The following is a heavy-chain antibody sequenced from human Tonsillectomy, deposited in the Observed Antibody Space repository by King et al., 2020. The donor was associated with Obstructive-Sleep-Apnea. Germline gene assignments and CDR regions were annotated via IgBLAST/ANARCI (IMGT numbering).Heavy chain of an antibody. Sequence: VQLVESGGGVVQPGGSLRLSCAASGFTFSSYGMHWVRHAPGKGLEWVAFIRYDGSNKYYADSVKCRFTISRDNSKNTLYLQMNSLRAEDTAMYYCAKDRGKYGDYSAYFQHWGQGTLVTVSS. CDR3: AKDRGKYGDYSAYFQH. CDR1: GFTFSSYG. CDR2: IRYDGSNK. J-gene: IGHJ1*01. V-gene: IGHV3-30*02. D-gene: IGHD4-17*01.